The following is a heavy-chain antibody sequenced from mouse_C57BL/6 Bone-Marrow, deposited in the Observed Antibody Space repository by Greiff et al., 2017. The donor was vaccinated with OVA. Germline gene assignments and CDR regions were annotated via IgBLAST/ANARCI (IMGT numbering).Heavy chain of an antibody. Sequence: EVKLVESGGGLVKPGGSLKLSCAASGFTFSSYAMSWVRQTPEKRLEWVATISDGGSYTYYPDNVKGRFTISRDNAKNNLYLQMSHLKSEDTAMYYCASNWVLRAYWGQGTLVTVSA. CDR3: ASNWVLRAY. D-gene: IGHD4-1*01. J-gene: IGHJ3*01. CDR2: ISDGGSYT. V-gene: IGHV5-4*03. CDR1: GFTFSSYA.